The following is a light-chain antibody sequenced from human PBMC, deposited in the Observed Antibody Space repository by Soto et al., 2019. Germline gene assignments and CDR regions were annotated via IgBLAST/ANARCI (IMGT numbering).Light chain of an antibody. CDR3: ATWDPNLSAAK. CDR1: SSNIGNNY. J-gene: IGLJ2*01. CDR2: DND. Sequence: QSVLTQPPSVSAAPGQKVTISCSGFSSNIGNNYVSWYQQLPGAAPKLLIYDNDKRPSGIPERFSGTKSATSATLGITGLQTGDEADYHCATWDPNLSAAKFGGGTKLTVL. V-gene: IGLV1-51*01.